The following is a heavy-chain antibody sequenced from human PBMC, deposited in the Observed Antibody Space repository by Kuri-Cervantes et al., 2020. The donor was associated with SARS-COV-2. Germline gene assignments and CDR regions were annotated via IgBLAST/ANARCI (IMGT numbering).Heavy chain of an antibody. V-gene: IGHV4-4*07. J-gene: IGHJ5*02. Sequence: GSLRLSCTVSGGSISSYYWSWIRQPAGKGLEWIGRIYTSGSTNYNPSLKSRVTMSVDTSKNQFSLKLSSVTAADTAVYYCARAYYDFWSGYYPQRTYNWFDPWGQGALVTVSS. CDR3: ARAYYDFWSGYYPQRTYNWFDP. CDR2: IYTSGST. D-gene: IGHD3-3*01. CDR1: GGSISSYY.